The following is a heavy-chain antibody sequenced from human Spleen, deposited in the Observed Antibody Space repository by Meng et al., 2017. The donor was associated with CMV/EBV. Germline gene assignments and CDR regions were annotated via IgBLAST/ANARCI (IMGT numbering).Heavy chain of an antibody. V-gene: IGHV3-7*01. Sequence: GESLKISCAASGFTFSTYWMSWVRQAPGKGLEWVANIQQDGSENYYVDSVKGRFTISRDNAKNSLYLQMNSLRAEDTAVYYCAGGWSFDYWGQGTLVTVSS. J-gene: IGHJ4*02. CDR3: AGGWSFDY. CDR2: IQQDGSEN. CDR1: GFTFSTYW. D-gene: IGHD2-15*01.